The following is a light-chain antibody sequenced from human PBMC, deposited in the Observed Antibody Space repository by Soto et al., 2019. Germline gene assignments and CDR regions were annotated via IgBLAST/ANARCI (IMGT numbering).Light chain of an antibody. CDR1: SSDVGGYNY. Sequence: QSALTQPASVSGSPGQSITISCTGTSSDVGGYNYVSWYQQHQGKAPKLIIYEVSNRPSGVSNRFSGSKSGNTASLTVSGLQAEDEADYYCSSYSSVTTLWVFGGGTKLTGL. V-gene: IGLV2-14*01. J-gene: IGLJ3*02. CDR2: EVS. CDR3: SSYSSVTTLWV.